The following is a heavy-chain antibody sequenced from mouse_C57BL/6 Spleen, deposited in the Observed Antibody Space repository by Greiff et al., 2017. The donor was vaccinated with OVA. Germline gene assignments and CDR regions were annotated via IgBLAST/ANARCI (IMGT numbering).Heavy chain of an antibody. J-gene: IGHJ3*01. CDR1: GFNIKDDY. Sequence: VQLQQSGAELVRPGASVKLSCTASGFNIKDDYMHWVKQRPEQGLEWIGWIDTENGDTEYASKFQGKATITADTSSNTAYLQLSSLTSEDTAVYYCTTPYYGSSYWFAYWGQGTLVTVSA. V-gene: IGHV14-4*01. CDR3: TTPYYGSSYWFAY. CDR2: IDTENGDT. D-gene: IGHD1-1*01.